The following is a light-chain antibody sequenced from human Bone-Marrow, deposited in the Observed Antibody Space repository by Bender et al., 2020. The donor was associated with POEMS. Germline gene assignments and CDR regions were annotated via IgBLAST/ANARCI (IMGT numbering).Light chain of an antibody. V-gene: IGLV1-44*01. CDR3: AAWEDSLNGWV. CDR1: SSNIGNNA. J-gene: IGLJ3*02. Sequence: QSVLTQPPSVSGTPGQRVTISCSGGSSNIGNNAVNWYQQLPGTAPKLLIYYNVERPSGVPDRFSGSKSGTSASLAISGLQSEDEADYYCAAWEDSLNGWVFGGGTKLTVL. CDR2: YNV.